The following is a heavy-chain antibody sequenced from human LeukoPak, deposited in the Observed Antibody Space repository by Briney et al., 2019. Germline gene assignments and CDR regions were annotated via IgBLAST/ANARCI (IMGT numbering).Heavy chain of an antibody. V-gene: IGHV3-23*01. CDR1: GSTFSSYA. J-gene: IGHJ4*02. Sequence: GGSLRLSCAASGSTFSSYAMSWVRQAPGKGLEGVSAISGSGGSTYYADAVKGRFTISRDNSKNTLYLQRNSLRAEDTAVYCFAKFYCIDLYYGDSCGQRTLVTVSS. CDR3: AKFYCIDLYYGDS. D-gene: IGHD3-9*01. CDR2: ISGSGGST.